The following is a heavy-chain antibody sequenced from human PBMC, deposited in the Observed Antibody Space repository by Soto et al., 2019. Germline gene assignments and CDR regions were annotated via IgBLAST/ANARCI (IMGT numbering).Heavy chain of an antibody. V-gene: IGHV1-18*01. CDR2: ISPYNGNP. J-gene: IGHJ4*02. CDR1: GYTFLSYG. CDR3: AGAPYYYGPLVQLEY. Sequence: ASVKVSCKASGYTFLSYGIIGVRQAPGQGLEWMGWISPYNGNPNYAQKLQDRVTMTTYTSTRTAYMQLRSLRSDDTPVYYCAGAPYYYGPLVQLEYWGQGTLVTVSS. D-gene: IGHD3-10*01.